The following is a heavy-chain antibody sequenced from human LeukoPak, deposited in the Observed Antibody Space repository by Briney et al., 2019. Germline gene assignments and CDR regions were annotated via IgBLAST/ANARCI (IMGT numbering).Heavy chain of an antibody. V-gene: IGHV3-74*01. CDR1: GFTFSMDW. J-gene: IGHJ4*02. D-gene: IGHD3-16*01. CDR2: LNSDGSST. Sequence: GGSLRLSCAASGFTFSMDWMQWVRQAPGKGLVWVSRLNSDGSSTDYADSVKGRFTISRDSAKNTLYLQMNSLRAEDTALYYCVRSFYTSSALGYWGQGTLVTVSS. CDR3: VRSFYTSSALGY.